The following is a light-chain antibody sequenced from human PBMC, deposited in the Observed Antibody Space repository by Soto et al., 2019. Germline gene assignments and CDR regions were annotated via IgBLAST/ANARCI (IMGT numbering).Light chain of an antibody. CDR3: QQSYTTPVT. J-gene: IGKJ5*01. V-gene: IGKV1-39*01. CDR1: QSISTY. CDR2: SAS. Sequence: DIQMTQSPSSLSASVTDKVTITCRASQSISTYLNWYQQKPGQAPQLLIYSASNLQSGVPSRFSGSGSGTEFTLTISILQPEDFAAYYCQQSYTTPVTFGQGTRLEIK.